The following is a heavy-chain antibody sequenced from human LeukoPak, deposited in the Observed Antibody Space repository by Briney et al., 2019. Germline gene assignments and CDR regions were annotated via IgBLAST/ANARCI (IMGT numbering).Heavy chain of an antibody. CDR2: IYYSGST. J-gene: IGHJ4*02. D-gene: IGHD3-22*01. CDR1: GGSISSYY. CDR3: ARDGSGSGYYAY. Sequence: SETLSLTCTVSGGSISSYYWSWIRQPRGKGLEGIGYIYYSGSTNYNPSLKSRVTISVDTSKNQFSLKLSSVTAADTAVYYCARDGSGSGYYAYWGQGTLVTVSS. V-gene: IGHV4-59*01.